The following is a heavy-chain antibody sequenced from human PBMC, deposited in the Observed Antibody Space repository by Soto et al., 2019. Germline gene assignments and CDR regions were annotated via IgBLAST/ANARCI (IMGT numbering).Heavy chain of an antibody. CDR2: INTDGSVA. J-gene: IGHJ4*02. CDR3: VRDMQLWRLDS. CDR1: GLTFRSYW. D-gene: IGHD2-21*01. Sequence: GESLKISSAASGLTFRSYWMHWVRQAPGKGLVWVSRINTDGSVAMYVDSVEGRFTISRDNAKNTLYLHMNSLRAEDTAVYYCVRDMQLWRLDSWGRGTLVTVSS. V-gene: IGHV3-74*03.